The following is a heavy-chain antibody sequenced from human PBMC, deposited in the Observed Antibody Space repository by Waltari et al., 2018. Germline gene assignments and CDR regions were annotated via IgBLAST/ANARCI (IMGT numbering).Heavy chain of an antibody. CDR3: VRLEDCSGPGGNCYSRDPFATDV. J-gene: IGHJ6*02. CDR2: VNPAGNR. Sequence: QVQLQQWGAGLLQPSETLSLTCAVYGGSFSGYYWGWVRQPPGKGLEWIGEVNPAGNRNHNPSLRSRVTMLVDTSKSQFSLKLHSVTAADTAVYFCVRLEDCSGPGGNCYSRDPFATDVWGQGTTVTVSS. D-gene: IGHD2-15*01. CDR1: GGSFSGYY. V-gene: IGHV4-34*02.